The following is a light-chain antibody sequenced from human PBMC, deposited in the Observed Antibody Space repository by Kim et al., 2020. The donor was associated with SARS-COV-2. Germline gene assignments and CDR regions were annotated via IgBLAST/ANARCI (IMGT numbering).Light chain of an antibody. CDR1: QNLSAF. CDR2: GTS. Sequence: SASVGDRVAITCRASQNLSAFLNWYQQKPRKAPKVLIYGTSNLQTGVPSRFHGSGSGTDFTLTISSLQPEDFGIYYCQQRHSIPLFGGGTKVDIK. V-gene: IGKV1-39*01. J-gene: IGKJ4*01. CDR3: QQRHSIPL.